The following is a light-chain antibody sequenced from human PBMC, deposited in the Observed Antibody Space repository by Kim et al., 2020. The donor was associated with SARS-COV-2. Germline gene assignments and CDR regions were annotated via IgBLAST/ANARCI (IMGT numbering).Light chain of an antibody. Sequence: ASVGDRVTSTCRASQGISSYLAWFQQKTGQGPKRLIYAASSLQSGVPSRFSGSGSGTEITLTISSLQPEDFATYYCLQHDSYPLTFGGGTKVDIK. CDR3: LQHDSYPLT. J-gene: IGKJ4*01. CDR1: QGISSY. CDR2: AAS. V-gene: IGKV1-17*03.